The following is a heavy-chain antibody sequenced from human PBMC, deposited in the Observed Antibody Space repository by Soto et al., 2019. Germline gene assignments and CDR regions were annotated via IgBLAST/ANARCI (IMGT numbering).Heavy chain of an antibody. CDR1: GFTVSNNY. D-gene: IGHD7-27*01. V-gene: IGHV3-53*01. CDR3: TMLGIYDY. J-gene: IGHJ4*02. Sequence: EVPLVESGGGLIQPGGSLRLSCAASGFTVSNNYMSWVRQAPGKGLECVSILYDNGNTYYADSVKGRFTISRDNSLNTLYLQMNSLRADDTAVYYCTMLGIYDYWGQGTLVTVSS. CDR2: LYDNGNT.